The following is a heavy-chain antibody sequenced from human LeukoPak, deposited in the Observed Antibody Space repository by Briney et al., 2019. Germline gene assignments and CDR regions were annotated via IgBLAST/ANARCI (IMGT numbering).Heavy chain of an antibody. J-gene: IGHJ6*03. Sequence: ASVTVSSTPSGYTFTSYAMHWVRQARGQRREWMGWINAGKGNTKYSQEFQGRVTITRDTSANTAYMELSSLRSEDMAVYYCARDWGYCTNGVCQPTYYMDVWGKGTTVTVSS. D-gene: IGHD2-8*01. CDR2: INAGKGNT. V-gene: IGHV1-3*03. CDR1: GYTFTSYA. CDR3: ARDWGYCTNGVCQPTYYMDV.